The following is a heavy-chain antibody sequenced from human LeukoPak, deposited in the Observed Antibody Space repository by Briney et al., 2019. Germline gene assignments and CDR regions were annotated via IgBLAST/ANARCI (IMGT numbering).Heavy chain of an antibody. CDR2: IKGDESKK. CDR3: AKYSNPRGGYDAFDF. V-gene: IGHV3-7*01. CDR1: GFTFSGYW. J-gene: IGHJ3*01. D-gene: IGHD4-11*01. Sequence: GGSLRLSCAASGFTFSGYWMTWLRQAPGKGLEWVANIKGDESKKYYVDSVKGRFTISRDNAKNSLYLQMNSLRAEDTAVYYCAKYSNPRGGYDAFDFWGQGTLDTVPS.